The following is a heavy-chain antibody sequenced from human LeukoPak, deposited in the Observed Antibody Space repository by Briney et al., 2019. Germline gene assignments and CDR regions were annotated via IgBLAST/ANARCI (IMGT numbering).Heavy chain of an antibody. D-gene: IGHD5-12*01. Sequence: GGSLRLSCAASGFTFSSYGMSWVRQAPGKGLEWVSAISGSGGSTYYADSVKGRFTISRDNSKNTLYLQMNSLRAEDTAVYYCARSSSVWWLRHPIRGQSFDYWGQGTLVTVSS. CDR1: GFTFSSYG. V-gene: IGHV3-23*01. J-gene: IGHJ4*02. CDR3: ARSSSVWWLRHPIRGQSFDY. CDR2: ISGSGGST.